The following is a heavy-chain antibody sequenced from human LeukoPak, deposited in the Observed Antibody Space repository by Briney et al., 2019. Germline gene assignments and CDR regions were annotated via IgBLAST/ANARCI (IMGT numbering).Heavy chain of an antibody. J-gene: IGHJ3*02. D-gene: IGHD3-22*01. CDR1: GGAFNAFD. Sequence: SVKVSCKTSGGAFNAFDISWVRQAPGQGLEWMGGIIPIFGTANYAEKFQGRVTITTDESTSTAYMELSSLRSEDTAVYYCARTNSGYYFLDAFDIWGQGTMVTVSS. V-gene: IGHV1-69*05. CDR2: IIPIFGTA. CDR3: ARTNSGYYFLDAFDI.